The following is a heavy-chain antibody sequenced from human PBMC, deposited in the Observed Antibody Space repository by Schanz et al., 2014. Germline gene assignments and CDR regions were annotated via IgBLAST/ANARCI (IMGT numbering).Heavy chain of an antibody. CDR1: GFSFSTYG. D-gene: IGHD3-10*01. J-gene: IGHJ4*02. V-gene: IGHV3-33*08. Sequence: VRLVESGGGLVKPGGSLRLSCAASGFSFSTYGMNWVRQAPGKGLEWVANIGYDGSEKYYVDSVKGRFTISRDNSKDTLYLQMSGLTPEDTAVYYCARGPIPIQGVPMDFWGQGTLVTVSS. CDR2: IGYDGSEK. CDR3: ARGPIPIQGVPMDF.